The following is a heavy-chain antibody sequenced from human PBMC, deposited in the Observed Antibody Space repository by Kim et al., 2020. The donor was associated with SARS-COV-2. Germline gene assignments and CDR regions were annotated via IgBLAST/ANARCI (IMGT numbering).Heavy chain of an antibody. V-gene: IGHV4-39*01. D-gene: IGHD3-9*01. CDR2: IYYSGGT. CDR1: GGSISSSSYY. J-gene: IGHJ4*02. CDR3: ARHVPWLFDY. Sequence: SETLSLTCTVSGGSISSSSYYWGWIRQPPGKGLEWIGSIYYSGGTYYNPSLKSRVTISVDTSKNQFSLKLSSVTAADTAVYYCARHVPWLFDYWGQGTLVTVSS.